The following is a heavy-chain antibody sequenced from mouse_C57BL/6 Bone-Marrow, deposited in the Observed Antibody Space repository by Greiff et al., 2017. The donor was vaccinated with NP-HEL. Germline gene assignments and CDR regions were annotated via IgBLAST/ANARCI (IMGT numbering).Heavy chain of an antibody. D-gene: IGHD1-1*01. CDR2: INPYNGGT. J-gene: IGHJ2*01. Sequence: EVQLQQSGPVLVKPGASVKMSCKASGYTFTDYYMNWVKQSPGKSLEWIGVINPYNGGTSYNQKFKGKATLTVDKSSSTAYMELNSLTSEDSAVYDCAREAYYYGSLYYFDYWGQGTTLTVSS. CDR1: GYTFTDYY. CDR3: AREAYYYGSLYYFDY. V-gene: IGHV1-19*01.